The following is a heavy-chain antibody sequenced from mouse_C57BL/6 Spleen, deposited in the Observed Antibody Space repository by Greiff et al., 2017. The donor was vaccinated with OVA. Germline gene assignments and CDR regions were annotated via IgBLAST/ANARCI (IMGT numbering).Heavy chain of an antibody. D-gene: IGHD2-1*01. V-gene: IGHV5-9*01. CDR1: GFTFSSYT. CDR2: ISGGGGNT. Sequence: EVQGVESGGGLVKPGGSLKLSCAASGFTFSSYTMSWVRQTPEKRLEWVATISGGGGNTYYPDSVKGRFTISRDNAKNTLYLQMSSLRSEDTALYYCARLIYSYAMDYWGQGTSVTVSS. J-gene: IGHJ4*01. CDR3: ARLIYSYAMDY.